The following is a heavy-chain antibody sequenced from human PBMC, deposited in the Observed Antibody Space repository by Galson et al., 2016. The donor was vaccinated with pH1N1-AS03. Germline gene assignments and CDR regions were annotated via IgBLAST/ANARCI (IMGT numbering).Heavy chain of an antibody. V-gene: IGHV3-74*01. CDR2: IDSYGSNT. J-gene: IGHJ4*02. D-gene: IGHD2/OR15-2a*01. Sequence: SLRLSCPASGFTFSSYWMHWVRHLPGKGLVWVSGIDSYGSNTYYADSVRGRFTISRDNAKNTLYLQLNSLRAEDTALYYCADPFGLPWGQGTLITVSS. CDR3: ADPFGLP. CDR1: GFTFSSYW.